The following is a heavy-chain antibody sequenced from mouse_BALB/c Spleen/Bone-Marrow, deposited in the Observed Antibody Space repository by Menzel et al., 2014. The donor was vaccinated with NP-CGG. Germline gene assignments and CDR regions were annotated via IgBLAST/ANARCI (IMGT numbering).Heavy chain of an antibody. V-gene: IGHV1-69*02. CDR3: TRKYGPLYYFDY. Sequence: QVQLQQSGAELVRPGASVKLSCKASGYTFTSYWINWVKQRPGQGLEWTGNIYPSGSYTNYNQKFKDKATLTVDKSSSTAYMQLSSPTSEDSAVYYCTRKYGPLYYFDYWGQGTTLTVSS. J-gene: IGHJ2*01. CDR1: GYTFTSYW. D-gene: IGHD2-10*02. CDR2: IYPSGSYT.